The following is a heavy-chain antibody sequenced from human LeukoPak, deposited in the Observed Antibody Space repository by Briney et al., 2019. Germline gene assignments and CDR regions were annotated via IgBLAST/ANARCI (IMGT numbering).Heavy chain of an antibody. CDR2: IHYSGRT. J-gene: IGHJ4*02. D-gene: IGHD6-13*01. CDR3: AKHEGTAGPFDS. V-gene: IGHV4-59*08. CDR1: GDFIRSYH. Sequence: PSETLSLTCTVSGDFIRSYHWSWIRQHPGKGLEWIGHIHYSGRTNYNPSLRSRVTISVDTSKNQFSLKLTSVTAADTAVYYCAKHEGTAGPFDSWGQGTLVTVSS.